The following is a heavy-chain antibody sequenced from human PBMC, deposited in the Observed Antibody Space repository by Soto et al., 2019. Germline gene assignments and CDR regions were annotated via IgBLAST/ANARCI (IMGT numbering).Heavy chain of an antibody. CDR1: GGTFSSYA. CDR3: ARDHPTRPYYYYYGMDV. J-gene: IGHJ6*02. V-gene: IGHV1-69*01. D-gene: IGHD6-25*01. CDR2: IIPIFGTA. Sequence: QVQLVQSGAEVQKPGSSVKVSCKASGGTFSSYAISWVRQAPGQGLEWMGGIIPIFGTANYAQKFQGRVTITADESTSTAYRELSSLRSEDTAVYYCARDHPTRPYYYYYGMDVLGQGTTVTVSS.